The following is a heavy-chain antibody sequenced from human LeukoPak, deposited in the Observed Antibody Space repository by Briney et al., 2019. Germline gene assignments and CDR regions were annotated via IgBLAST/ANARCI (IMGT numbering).Heavy chain of an antibody. J-gene: IGHJ3*02. V-gene: IGHV4-38-2*02. CDR1: GYSISSGYY. CDR2: IYHSGST. Sequence: SETLSLTCTVSGYSISSGYYWGWIRQPPGKGLEWIGSIYHSGSTYYNPSLKSRVTISVDTSKNQFSLKLSSVTAADTAVYYCARVSSWNDAFDIWGQGTMVTVSS. CDR3: ARVSSWNDAFDI. D-gene: IGHD6-13*01.